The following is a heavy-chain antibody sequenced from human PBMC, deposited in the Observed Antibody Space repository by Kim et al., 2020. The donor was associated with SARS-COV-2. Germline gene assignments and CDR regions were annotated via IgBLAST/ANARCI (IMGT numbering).Heavy chain of an antibody. CDR2: ISYDGSNK. CDR3: AGDLEGATSM. J-gene: IGHJ4*02. D-gene: IGHD1-26*01. Sequence: GGSLRLSCAASGFTFSSYAMHWVRQAPGKGLEWVAVISYDGSNKYYADSVKGRFTISRDNSKNTLYLQMNSLRAEDTAVYYCAGDLEGATSMWGQGTLVTGSS. CDR1: GFTFSSYA. V-gene: IGHV3-30-3*01.